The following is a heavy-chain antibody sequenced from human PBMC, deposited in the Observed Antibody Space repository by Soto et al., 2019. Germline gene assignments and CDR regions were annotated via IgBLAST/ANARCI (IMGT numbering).Heavy chain of an antibody. V-gene: IGHV2-5*02. CDR1: GFSLSTGGVA. CDR2: IYWDDDK. Sequence: QITLKESGPTVVTPTQPLTLTCNFSGFSLSTGGVAVGWIRQPPGKALEWLALIYWDDDKRYSPSLKSRLTITKDTTRNVVVLTMMNMDPVDTATYYCAHRRPHYGDWGGGYFDFWGQGSLVTVSS. CDR3: AHRRPHYGDWGGGYFDF. J-gene: IGHJ4*02. D-gene: IGHD4-17*01.